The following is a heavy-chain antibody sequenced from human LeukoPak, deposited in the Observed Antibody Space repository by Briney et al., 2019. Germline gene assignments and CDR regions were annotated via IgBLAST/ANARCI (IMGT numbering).Heavy chain of an antibody. CDR2: INHSGST. Sequence: SETLSLTCAVYGGSFSGYYWSWVRQPPGKGLEWIGEINHSGSTNYNPSLKSRVTISVDTSKNQFSPKLSPVTAADTAVYYCARGILGYCSSTSCYEVRFDYWGQGTLVTVSS. J-gene: IGHJ4*02. CDR3: ARGILGYCSSTSCYEVRFDY. CDR1: GGSFSGYY. V-gene: IGHV4-34*01. D-gene: IGHD2-2*01.